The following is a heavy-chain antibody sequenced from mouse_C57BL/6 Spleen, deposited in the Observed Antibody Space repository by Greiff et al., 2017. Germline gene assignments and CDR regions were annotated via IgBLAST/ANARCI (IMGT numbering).Heavy chain of an antibody. V-gene: IGHV1-78*01. D-gene: IGHD1-1*01. Sequence: VQLQQSDAELVKPGASVKISRKVSGYTFTDHTIHWMKQRPEQGLEWIGYIYPRDGSTKYNEKFKGKATLTADKSSSTAYMQLNSLTSEDSAVYFCAREDYGSKEDWYFDVWGTGTTVTVSS. J-gene: IGHJ1*03. CDR3: AREDYGSKEDWYFDV. CDR1: GYTFTDHT. CDR2: IYPRDGST.